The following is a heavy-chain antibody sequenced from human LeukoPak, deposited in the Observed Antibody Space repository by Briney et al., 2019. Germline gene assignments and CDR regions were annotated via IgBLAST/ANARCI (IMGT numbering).Heavy chain of an antibody. CDR3: AKGARTIEYAFDI. Sequence: GGSLRLSCAASGFTFSSYAMSWVRQAPGKGLEWVSAISGSGNTYYVDSVKGRFTISRDNSKNTLYVQMNSLRAGDTAIYYCAKGARTIEYAFDIWGQGTMVTVSS. D-gene: IGHD3-3*01. CDR1: GFTFSSYA. CDR2: ISGSGNT. V-gene: IGHV3-23*01. J-gene: IGHJ3*02.